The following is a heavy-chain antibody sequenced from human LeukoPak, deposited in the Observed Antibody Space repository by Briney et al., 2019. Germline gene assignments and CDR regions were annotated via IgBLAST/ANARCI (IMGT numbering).Heavy chain of an antibody. J-gene: IGHJ4*02. CDR2: IKQDGSEK. D-gene: IGHD2-15*01. V-gene: IGHV3-7*01. CDR3: ARDRAWSGGVGYFDY. CDR1: GFTFSGYW. Sequence: GGSLRLSCAASGFTFSGYWMSWVRQAPGKGLEWVANIKQDGSEKYYVDSVKGRFTISRDNAKNSLYLQMNSLRAEDTAVYYCARDRAWSGGVGYFDYWGQGTLVTVSS.